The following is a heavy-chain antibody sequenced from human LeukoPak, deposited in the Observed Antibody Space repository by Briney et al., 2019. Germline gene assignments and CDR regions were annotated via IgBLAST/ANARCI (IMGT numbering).Heavy chain of an antibody. CDR2: IIPIFGTA. D-gene: IGHD2-2*02. V-gene: IGHV1-69*13. CDR1: GGTFSSYA. CDR3: ARGPKIVVVPAAILSNYYYYYMDV. J-gene: IGHJ6*03. Sequence: ASVKVSCTASGGTFSSYAISWVRQAPGQGLEWMGGIIPIFGTANYAQKFQGRVTITADESTSTAYMELSSLRSEDTAVYYCARGPKIVVVPAAILSNYYYYYMDVWGKGTTVTVSS.